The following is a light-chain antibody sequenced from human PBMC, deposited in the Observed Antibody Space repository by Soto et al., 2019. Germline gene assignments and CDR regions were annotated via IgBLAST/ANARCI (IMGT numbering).Light chain of an antibody. CDR2: EVT. Sequence: QSALTQPPSASGSPGQSVTISCTGTSSDVGGYNYVSWYQQHPGKAPKLMIYEVTKRPSGVPDRFSGSKSGNTACLTVAGLQAEDEADYYCRSYAGSNNVVFGGGTQLTVL. CDR3: RSYAGSNNVV. J-gene: IGLJ2*01. CDR1: SSDVGGYNY. V-gene: IGLV2-8*01.